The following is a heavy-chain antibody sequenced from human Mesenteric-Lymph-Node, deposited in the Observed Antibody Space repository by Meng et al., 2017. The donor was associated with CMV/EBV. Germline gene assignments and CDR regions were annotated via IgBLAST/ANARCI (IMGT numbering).Heavy chain of an antibody. Sequence: CKASGYTFTGYYMHWVRQAPGQGLEWMGWINPNSGVTNYAQRFQGRVTMTRDTSISTGYMELSRLTSDDTAVYYCARRGDYRTGMDVWGQGTTVTVSS. CDR1: GYTFTGYY. J-gene: IGHJ6*02. D-gene: IGHD3-10*01. CDR2: INPNSGVT. V-gene: IGHV1-2*02. CDR3: ARRGDYRTGMDV.